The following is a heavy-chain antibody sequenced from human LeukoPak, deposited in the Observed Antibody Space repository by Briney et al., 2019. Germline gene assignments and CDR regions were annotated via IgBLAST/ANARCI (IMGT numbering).Heavy chain of an antibody. J-gene: IGHJ2*01. CDR2: ISGSGDRT. CDR1: GFTFSSYA. V-gene: IGHV3-23*01. CDR3: VKGLQVAAAGTGWYFDL. D-gene: IGHD6-13*01. Sequence: GGSLRLSCAASGFTFSSYAMNWVRQAPGKGLEWVSAISGSGDRTYFADSVKGRFTISRDNSKNTLYLQMSSLRAEDTAVYYCVKGLQVAAAGTGWYFDLWGRGTLVTVSS.